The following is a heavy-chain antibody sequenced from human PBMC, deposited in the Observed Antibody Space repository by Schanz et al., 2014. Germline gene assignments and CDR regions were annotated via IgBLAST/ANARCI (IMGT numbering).Heavy chain of an antibody. J-gene: IGHJ4*01. D-gene: IGHD6-13*01. CDR3: AREQIMAAAGLVDY. V-gene: IGHV3-30-3*01. CDR2: ISNDGSIK. Sequence: VQLLESGGGLVQPGGSLRLSCAASGFTFSSYAMHWVRQAPGKGLEWVALISNDGSIKYYADSVEGRFTISRDNSKNTLYLQMNSLRAEDTAVYYCAREQIMAAAGLVDYWGHGTLVTVSS. CDR1: GFTFSSYA.